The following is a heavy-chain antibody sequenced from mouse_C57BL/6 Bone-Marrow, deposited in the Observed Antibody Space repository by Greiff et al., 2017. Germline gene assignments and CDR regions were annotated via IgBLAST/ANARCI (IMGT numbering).Heavy chain of an antibody. Sequence: EVQGVESGEGLVKPGGSLKLSCAASGFTFSSYAMSWVRQTPEKRLEWVAYISSGGDYIYYADTVKGRFTISRDNARNTLYLQMSSLKSEDTAMYYCTREGYYGSSWYWYFDVWGTGTTVTVAS. CDR3: TREGYYGSSWYWYFDV. J-gene: IGHJ1*03. CDR1: GFTFSSYA. D-gene: IGHD1-1*01. V-gene: IGHV5-9-1*02. CDR2: ISSGGDYI.